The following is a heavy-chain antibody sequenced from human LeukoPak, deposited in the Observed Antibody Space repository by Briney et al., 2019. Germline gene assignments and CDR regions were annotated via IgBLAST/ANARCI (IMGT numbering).Heavy chain of an antibody. V-gene: IGHV4-4*07. D-gene: IGHD1-26*01. CDR1: GGCISSYY. CDR3: ARMYSGTYGGIDY. J-gene: IGHJ4*02. CDR2: IYSSGST. Sequence: SETLPLTCTVSGGCISSYYWSWIRQPAGEGLEWIGRIYSSGSTNYNPSLKSRVTMSVDTSRNRFSLKLTSVTAADTGVYYCARMYSGTYGGIDYWGQGSLVTVSS.